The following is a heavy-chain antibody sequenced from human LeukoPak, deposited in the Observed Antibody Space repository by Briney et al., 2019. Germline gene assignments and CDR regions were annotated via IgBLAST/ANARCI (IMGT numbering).Heavy chain of an antibody. J-gene: IGHJ4*02. CDR1: GFTFSNYN. CDR3: ARDLAAAGYFDY. Sequence: GGSLRLSCAASGFTFSNYNMNWVRQAPGKGLEWVSSVSSGSSNIYYADSVQGRFTISRDNAKNSLFLQMHSLRAEDTAVYYCARDLAAAGYFDYWGQGTLVTVSS. V-gene: IGHV3-21*01. D-gene: IGHD6-13*01. CDR2: VSSGSSNI.